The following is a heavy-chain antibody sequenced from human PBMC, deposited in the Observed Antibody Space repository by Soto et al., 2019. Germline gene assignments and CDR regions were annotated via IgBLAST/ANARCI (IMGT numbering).Heavy chain of an antibody. CDR1: GFTFTNAW. CDR2: IKSKNDGGTT. D-gene: IGHD3-22*01. CDR3: TTDSYSTIIIVRFDY. V-gene: IGHV3-15*07. J-gene: IGHJ4*02. Sequence: PGGSLRLSCAASGFTFTNAWINWVRQAPGKGLEWVGRIKSKNDGGTTDYDEPVKDRFAISRDDSNNMVYLQMNSLKIEDTAVYYCTTDSYSTIIIVRFDYWGQGTLVTVSS.